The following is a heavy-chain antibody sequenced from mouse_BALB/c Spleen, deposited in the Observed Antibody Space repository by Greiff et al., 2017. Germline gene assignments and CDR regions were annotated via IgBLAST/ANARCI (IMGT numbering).Heavy chain of an antibody. CDR2: INPSNGRT. CDR3: ASLITTAYFDY. J-gene: IGHJ2*01. Sequence: VQLQQSGAELVRPGTSVKVSCKASGYAFTNYLIEWVKQRPGQGLEWIGEINPSNGRTNYNEKFKSKATLTVDKSSSTAYMQLSSLTSEDSAVYYCASLITTAYFDYWGQGTTLTVSS. CDR1: GYAFTNYL. D-gene: IGHD1-2*01. V-gene: IGHV1-54*01.